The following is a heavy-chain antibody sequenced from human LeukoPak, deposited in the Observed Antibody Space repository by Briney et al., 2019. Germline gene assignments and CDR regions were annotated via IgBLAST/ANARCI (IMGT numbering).Heavy chain of an antibody. V-gene: IGHV3-21*01. D-gene: IGHD1-26*01. CDR2: ISSSSSYI. J-gene: IGHJ4*02. Sequence: GGSLRLSCAASGFTFSTYSMKWVRQAPGKGLEWVSSISSSSSYIYYADSVKGRFTISRDNAENSLYLQMNSLRAEDTAVYYCARDLSSGSYTFDYWGQGTLVAVSS. CDR1: GFTFSTYS. CDR3: ARDLSSGSYTFDY.